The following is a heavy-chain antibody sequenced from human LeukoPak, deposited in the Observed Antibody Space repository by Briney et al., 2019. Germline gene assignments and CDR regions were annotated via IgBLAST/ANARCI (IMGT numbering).Heavy chain of an antibody. CDR3: ARELYYDSSGPADY. D-gene: IGHD3-22*01. V-gene: IGHV4-38-2*02. CDR1: GYSISSGYY. CDR2: IYHSGST. J-gene: IGHJ4*02. Sequence: PSETLSLTCTVSGYSISSGYYWGWIRQPPGKGLEWIGSIYHSGSTYYNPSLKSRVTISVDTSKNQFSLKLSSVTAADTAVYYCARELYYDSSGPADYWGQGTLVTVSS.